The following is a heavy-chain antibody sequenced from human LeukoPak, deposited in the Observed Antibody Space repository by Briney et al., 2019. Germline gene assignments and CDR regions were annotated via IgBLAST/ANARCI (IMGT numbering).Heavy chain of an antibody. CDR3: ARGCSTFGESAYYYYYYMDV. V-gene: IGHV4-59*12. D-gene: IGHD3-10*01. Sequence: SETLSLTCTVSGGSISSYYWSWIRQPPGKGLEWIGYIYYSGSTNYNPSLKSRVTISVDTSKNQFSLKLSSVTAADTAVYYCARGCSTFGESAYYYYYYMDVWGKGTTVTVSS. CDR1: GGSISSYY. CDR2: IYYSGST. J-gene: IGHJ6*03.